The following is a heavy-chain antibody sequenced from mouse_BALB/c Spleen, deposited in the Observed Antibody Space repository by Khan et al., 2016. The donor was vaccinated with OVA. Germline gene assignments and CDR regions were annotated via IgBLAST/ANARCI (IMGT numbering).Heavy chain of an antibody. CDR2: ICDGGGST. CDR3: ARAGYGGFAY. J-gene: IGHJ3*01. Sequence: EVELVESGGGLVKPGGSLKLSCAASGFSFRDYYMYWIRQTPDERLEWVATICDGGGSTYYPDSVKGRFIISSVYAENHLYLSMSSLKSADTAKYYCARAGYGGFAYWGQGTLVTVSA. CDR1: GFSFRDYY. D-gene: IGHD1-1*02. V-gene: IGHV5-4*02.